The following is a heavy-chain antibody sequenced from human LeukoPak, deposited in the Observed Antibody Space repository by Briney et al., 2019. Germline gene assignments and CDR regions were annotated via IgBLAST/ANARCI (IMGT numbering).Heavy chain of an antibody. CDR1: GFTFSSYA. CDR2: ISGSGGST. V-gene: IGHV3-23*01. J-gene: IGHJ4*02. Sequence: GGSLRLSCAASGFTFSSYAMSWVHQAPGKGLEWVSAISGSGGSTYYADSVKGRFTISRDNSKNTLYLQMTCLRAEDTAVYYCAKLTSGSGSSALFDYWGQGTLVTVSS. CDR3: AKLTSGSGSSALFDY. D-gene: IGHD3-10*01.